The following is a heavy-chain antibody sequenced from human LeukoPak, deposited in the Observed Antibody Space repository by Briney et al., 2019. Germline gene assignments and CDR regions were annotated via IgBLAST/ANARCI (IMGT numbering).Heavy chain of an antibody. Sequence: GGSLRLSCAASGFTFSSYTMSWVRQAPGKGLQWVSSISGIPDSTYFADSVKGRFIISRGNSKNTLYLQTNSLRAEDTAVYYCAKVTNYYDSSGEDAFDLWGQGTMVTVSS. V-gene: IGHV3-23*01. CDR2: ISGIPDST. D-gene: IGHD3-22*01. J-gene: IGHJ3*01. CDR3: AKVTNYYDSSGEDAFDL. CDR1: GFTFSSYT.